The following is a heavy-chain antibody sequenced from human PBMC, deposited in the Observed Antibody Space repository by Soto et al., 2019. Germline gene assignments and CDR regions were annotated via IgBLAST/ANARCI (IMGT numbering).Heavy chain of an antibody. CDR2: IYYSGST. CDR3: ARTIIEKVGSSPPPGYYYHYGMDV. Sequence: SATRARSWTVSGVSISRYCCSWIRQPPVKVLDWMGYIYYSGSTNYKPPLKSRVSISVDTSKNQFSLKLSSVTDAETAVYYCARTIIEKVGSSPPPGYYYHYGMDVWGQGTTVTFSS. D-gene: IGHD6-13*01. J-gene: IGHJ6*02. V-gene: IGHV4-59*01. CDR1: GVSISRYC.